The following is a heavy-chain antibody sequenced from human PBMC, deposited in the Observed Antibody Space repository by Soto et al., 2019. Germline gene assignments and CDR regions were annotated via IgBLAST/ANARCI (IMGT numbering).Heavy chain of an antibody. D-gene: IGHD3-16*02. CDR3: ARQGSDYDYGRGTYRHDFDY. CDR2: ISSSGSTI. Sequence: EVQLVDSGGGLVQPGGSLRLSCAASGFTFSSYEMNWVRQAPGKGLEWVSYISSSGSTIYYADSVKGRFTISRDNAKNSLYLQMNSLRAEDTAVYYCARQGSDYDYGRGTYRHDFDYWGQGTLATVSS. V-gene: IGHV3-48*03. J-gene: IGHJ4*02. CDR1: GFTFSSYE.